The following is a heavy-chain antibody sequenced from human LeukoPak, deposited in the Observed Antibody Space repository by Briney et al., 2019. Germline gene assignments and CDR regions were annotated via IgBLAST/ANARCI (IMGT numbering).Heavy chain of an antibody. CDR2: ISSGSSYI. V-gene: IGHV3-21*04. D-gene: IGHD3-22*01. Sequence: TGGSLRLSCAASGLTFSRYSMNWVRQAPGKGLEWVSSISSGSSYIYYVDSVKGRFTISRDNSKNTLYLQMNSLRAEDTAVYYCAKEQYYYDSSGYNYYYYYMDVWGKGTTVTVSS. CDR3: AKEQYYYDSSGYNYYYYYMDV. J-gene: IGHJ6*03. CDR1: GLTFSRYS.